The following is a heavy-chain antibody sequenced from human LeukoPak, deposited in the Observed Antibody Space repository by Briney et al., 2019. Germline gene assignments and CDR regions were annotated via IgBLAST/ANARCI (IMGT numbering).Heavy chain of an antibody. CDR1: GYTFTGYY. Sequence: ASVKVSCKASGYTFTGYYMHWVRQAPGQGLEWMGWINPNSGGTNYAQKFQGRVTMTEDTSTDTAYMELSSLRSEDTAVYYCATVLQGYYFDYWGQGTLVTVSS. CDR2: INPNSGGT. J-gene: IGHJ4*02. V-gene: IGHV1-2*02. CDR3: ATVLQGYYFDY.